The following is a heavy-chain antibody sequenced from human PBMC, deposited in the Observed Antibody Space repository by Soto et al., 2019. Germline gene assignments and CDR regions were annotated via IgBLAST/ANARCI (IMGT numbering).Heavy chain of an antibody. CDR1: GFSLSNARMG. CDR2: IFPNDEK. CDR3: GRMTVERYNRNYSWRMGAFDI. J-gene: IGHJ3*02. V-gene: IGHV2-26*01. D-gene: IGHD1-1*01. Sequence: QVTLKESGPVLVKPTETLTLTCTVSGFSLSNARMGVSWIRQPPGKALEWLAHIFPNDEKSYSTSLKSRLTISTDTSKSHVVLTMTIIDSVDPATYYRGRMTVERYNRNYSWRMGAFDIWGQGTMVTVSS.